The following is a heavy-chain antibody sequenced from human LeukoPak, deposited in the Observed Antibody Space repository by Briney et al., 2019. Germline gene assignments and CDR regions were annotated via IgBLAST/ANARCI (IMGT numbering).Heavy chain of an antibody. V-gene: IGHV4-61*01. CDR2: VYYTGST. CDR1: GGSVSSDSYY. Sequence: SETLSLTCTVSGGSVSSDSYYWSWIRQPPGKGLEWIGYVYYTGSTKDNPSLKSRVTISVDTSKNQFSLKLSSVTAADTAVYYCARDQDGTTYLDYWGQGTLVIVSS. J-gene: IGHJ4*02. D-gene: IGHD1-1*01. CDR3: ARDQDGTTYLDY.